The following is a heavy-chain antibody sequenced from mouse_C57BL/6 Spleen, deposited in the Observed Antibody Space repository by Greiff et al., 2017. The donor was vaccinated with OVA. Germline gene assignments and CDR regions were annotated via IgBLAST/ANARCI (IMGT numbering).Heavy chain of an antibody. D-gene: IGHD1-1*01. CDR3: TREGPYGRSSLYYYAMDY. V-gene: IGHV5-9-1*02. J-gene: IGHJ4*01. CDR2: ISSGGDYI. CDR1: GFTFSSSA. Sequence: EVQLVESGEGLVKPGGSLKLSCAASGFTFSSSAMSWVRQTPEQRLEWVAYISSGGDYIYYADTVKGRFTISRDNARNTLYLQMSSLKSEDTAMYYCTREGPYGRSSLYYYAMDYWGQGTSVTVSS.